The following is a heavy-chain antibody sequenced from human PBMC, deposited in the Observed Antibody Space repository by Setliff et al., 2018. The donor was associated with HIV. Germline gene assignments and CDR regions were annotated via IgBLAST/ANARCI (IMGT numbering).Heavy chain of an antibody. CDR2: IQSGGII. V-gene: IGHV3-23*03. J-gene: IGHJ3*02. CDR3: AKELGGSGIDAFDI. CDR1: GLTLSNSA. Sequence: GGSLRLSCAASGLTLSNSAMTWVRQKPWRGLEWVSLIQSGGIIYYEDSVKGRFTISRDNSKNTVHLQMNSLRVEDTAVYYCAKELGGSGIDAFDIWGQGTMVTVSS. D-gene: IGHD3-10*01.